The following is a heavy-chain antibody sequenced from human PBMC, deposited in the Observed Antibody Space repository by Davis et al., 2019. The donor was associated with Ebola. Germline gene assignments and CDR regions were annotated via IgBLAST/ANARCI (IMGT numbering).Heavy chain of an antibody. D-gene: IGHD3-10*01. J-gene: IGHJ4*02. Sequence: SVKVSCKASGGTFSSYAISWVRQAPGQGLEWMGGIIPIFGTANYAQKFQGRVTITADKSTSTAYMELSSLRSEDTAVYYCARVGYYGSGSYSASGTHFDYWGQGTLVTVSS. CDR2: IIPIFGTA. CDR1: GGTFSSYA. CDR3: ARVGYYGSGSYSASGTHFDY. V-gene: IGHV1-69*06.